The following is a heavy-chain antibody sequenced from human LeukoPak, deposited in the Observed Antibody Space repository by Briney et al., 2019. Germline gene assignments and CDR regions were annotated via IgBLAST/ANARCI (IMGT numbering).Heavy chain of an antibody. CDR3: AKSPAVDAAFDI. CDR2: ISGSGGST. CDR1: GFTFSNFA. Sequence: GGSLRLSCAASGFTFSNFAVSWVRQAPGEGREWGSAISGSGGSTYSADSVKGRFTISRDNSKNTLYLQMNSLRAEDTAVYYCAKSPAVDAAFDIWGQGTMVTVSS. V-gene: IGHV3-23*01. D-gene: IGHD4-23*01. J-gene: IGHJ3*02.